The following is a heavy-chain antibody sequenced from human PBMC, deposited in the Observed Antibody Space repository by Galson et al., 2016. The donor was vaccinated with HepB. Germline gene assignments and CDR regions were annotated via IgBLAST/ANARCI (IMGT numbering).Heavy chain of an antibody. CDR3: GRRGGGFPDY. CDR2: IYYTAST. Sequence: SETLSPTCTVPGDSISGSSYCWGWIRQPPGKGLEWVGSIYYTASTDYNPSLKSPVTISVDQSKNQFSLKLNSVTAADTSVYYCGRRGGGFPDYWGQGTLVTVSS. J-gene: IGHJ4*02. V-gene: IGHV4-39*01. D-gene: IGHD2/OR15-2a*01. CDR1: GDSISGSSYC.